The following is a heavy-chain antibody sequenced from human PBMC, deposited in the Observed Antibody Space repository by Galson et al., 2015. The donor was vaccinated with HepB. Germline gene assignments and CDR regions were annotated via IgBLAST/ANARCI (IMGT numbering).Heavy chain of an antibody. J-gene: IGHJ4*02. D-gene: IGHD3-3*01. CDR2: ISSSSSYT. CDR1: GFTFSDYY. CDR3: ARTPQVALIKNYDFWSYFDY. V-gene: IGHV3-11*06. Sequence: SLRLSCAASGFTFSDYYMSWIRQAPGKGLEWVSYISSSSSYTNYADSVKGRFTISRDNAKNSLYLQMNSLRAEDTAVYYCARTPQVALIKNYDFWSYFDYWGQGTLVTVSS.